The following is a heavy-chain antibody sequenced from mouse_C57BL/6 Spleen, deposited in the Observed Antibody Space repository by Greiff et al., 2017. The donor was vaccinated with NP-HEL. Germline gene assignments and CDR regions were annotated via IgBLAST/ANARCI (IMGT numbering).Heavy chain of an antibody. CDR3: ARRRGDYEGDFDV. CDR1: GYTFTSYW. J-gene: IGHJ1*03. D-gene: IGHD2-13*01. Sequence: VQLQQPGAELVRPGSSVKLSCKASGYTFTSYWMHWVKQRPIQGLEWIGNIDPSDSETHYNQKFKDKATLTVDKSSSTAYMQLSSLTSEDSAVYYCARRRGDYEGDFDVWGTGTTVTVSS. CDR2: IDPSDSET. V-gene: IGHV1-52*01.